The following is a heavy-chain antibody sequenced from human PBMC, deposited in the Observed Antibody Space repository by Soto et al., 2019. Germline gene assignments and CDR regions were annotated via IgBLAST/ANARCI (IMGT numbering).Heavy chain of an antibody. D-gene: IGHD3-16*01. V-gene: IGHV3-11*01. CDR1: GFIFSDYY. Sequence: QVHLEESGGGLVKPGGSLRLSCTASGFIFSDYYMSWIRQAPGKGLEWVSDISNSGRITHHADSVEGRFTISRDNAKDSLYLQMHSLRPEDAASYYCARDHGGGGLTLEYWGQGTLVTVSS. CDR2: ISNSGRIT. CDR3: ARDHGGGGLTLEY. J-gene: IGHJ4*02.